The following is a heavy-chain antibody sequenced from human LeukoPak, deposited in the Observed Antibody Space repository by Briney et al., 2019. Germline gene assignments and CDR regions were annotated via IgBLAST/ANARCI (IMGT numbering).Heavy chain of an antibody. V-gene: IGHV3-21*01. D-gene: IGHD3-22*01. Sequence: SGGSLRLSCAASGFTFSSYSMNWVRQAPGKGLEWVSSISSSSSYIYYADSVKGRFTISRDNAKNSLYLQMNSLRAEDTAVYYCARDSPFNYYDTNDAFDIWGQGTMVTVSS. J-gene: IGHJ3*02. CDR2: ISSSSSYI. CDR1: GFTFSSYS. CDR3: ARDSPFNYYDTNDAFDI.